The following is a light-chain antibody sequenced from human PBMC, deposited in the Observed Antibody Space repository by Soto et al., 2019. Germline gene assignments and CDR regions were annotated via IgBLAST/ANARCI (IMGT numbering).Light chain of an antibody. CDR3: QQVNIYPIS. CDR2: AAS. J-gene: IGKJ5*01. V-gene: IGKV1-9*01. CDR1: QGITGY. Sequence: DVQLTQSPSFLSASVGDRFTITCRASQGITGYLAWYQQKPGKAPKLLIYAASTLQSGVPSRFSGSGSGTEITLTISSLHPEDFATYYCQQVNIYPISFGQGTRLEIK.